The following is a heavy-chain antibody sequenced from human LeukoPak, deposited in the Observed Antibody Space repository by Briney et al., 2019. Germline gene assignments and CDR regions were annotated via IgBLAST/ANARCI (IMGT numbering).Heavy chain of an antibody. J-gene: IGHJ4*02. V-gene: IGHV3-7*01. CDR2: IKEDGSEK. CDR3: ARDLGVCSGGTCYPVYDY. CDR1: GIIVSRYW. D-gene: IGHD2-15*01. Sequence: GGSLKLSCAASGIIVSRYWMTWVRQAPGKGLEWVADIKEDGSEKHYVDSVKGRFTISRDNAENSLYLQMNSLRAEDTAIYYCARDLGVCSGGTCYPVYDYWGQGIPVTVSS.